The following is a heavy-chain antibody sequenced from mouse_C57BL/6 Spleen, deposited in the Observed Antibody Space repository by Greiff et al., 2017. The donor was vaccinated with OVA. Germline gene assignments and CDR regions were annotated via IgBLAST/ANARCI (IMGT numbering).Heavy chain of an antibody. CDR3: ATLYYDYYFDY. CDR2: ISYDGSN. CDR1: GYSITSGYY. V-gene: IGHV3-6*01. Sequence: EVKLMESRPGLVKPSQSLSLTCSVTGYSITSGYYWNWIRQFPGNKLEWMGYISYDGSNNYNPSLKNRISITRDTSKNQFFLKLNSVTTEDTATYYCATLYYDYYFDYWGQGTTLTVSS. D-gene: IGHD2-4*01. J-gene: IGHJ2*01.